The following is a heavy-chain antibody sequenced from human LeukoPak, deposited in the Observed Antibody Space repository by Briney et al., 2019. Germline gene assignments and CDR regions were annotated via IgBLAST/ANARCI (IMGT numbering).Heavy chain of an antibody. Sequence: PGGSLRLSCSASGFTFSSYTMHWVRQAPGKGLEYVSAITSNGGSTYSADSVKGRFTISRDNSKNTLYLQMSSLRGEDTAVYYCVKDLGRSSGGRYFDYWGQGTLVTVSS. V-gene: IGHV3-64D*09. CDR2: ITSNGGST. CDR3: VKDLGRSSGGRYFDY. J-gene: IGHJ4*02. CDR1: GFTFSSYT. D-gene: IGHD6-6*01.